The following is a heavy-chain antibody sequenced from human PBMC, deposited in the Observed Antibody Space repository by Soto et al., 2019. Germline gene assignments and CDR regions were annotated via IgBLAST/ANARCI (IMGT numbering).Heavy chain of an antibody. V-gene: IGHV1-18*01. CDR2: ISAYNGNT. CDR3: ARDPVPVDLYYYDSSGYYSGYYFDY. J-gene: IGHJ4*02. CDR1: GYTFTSYV. Sequence: ASVKVSCKASGYTFTSYVISWVRQAPGQGLEWMGWISAYNGNTNYAQKLQGRVTMTTDTSTSTAYMELRSLRSDDTAVYYCARDPVPVDLYYYDSSGYYSGYYFDYWGQGTLVTVSS. D-gene: IGHD3-22*01.